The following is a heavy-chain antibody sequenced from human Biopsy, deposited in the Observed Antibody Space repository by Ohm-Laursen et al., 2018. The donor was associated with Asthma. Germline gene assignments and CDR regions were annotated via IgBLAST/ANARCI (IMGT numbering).Heavy chain of an antibody. CDR1: GGSINIGDYY. CDR3: ARTTYGDDGFDP. CDR2: IYYSGST. J-gene: IGHJ5*02. Sequence: TLSLTCAVSGGSINIGDYYWSWIRQHPVKGLEWIGYIYYSGSTYYNPSLKSRVSISLDTSKNQFSLSLTSVIAADTAVYYCARTTYGDDGFDPWGQGTLVTVSS. D-gene: IGHD4-17*01. V-gene: IGHV4-31*11.